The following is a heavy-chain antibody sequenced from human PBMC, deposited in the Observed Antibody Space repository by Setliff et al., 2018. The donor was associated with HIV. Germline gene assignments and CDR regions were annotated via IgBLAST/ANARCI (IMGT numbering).Heavy chain of an antibody. CDR1: GGTFSSYA. V-gene: IGHV1-69*05. CDR2: IIPIFGAV. J-gene: IGHJ6*02. Sequence: ASVKVSCKASGGTFSSYAISWVRQAPGQGLERMGGIIPIFGAVNYAQKFQGRVTITTDESTSTAYMELSSLRSEDTAVYYCARDHCSSSGCYEYSYYGMDVWGQGTTVTAP. D-gene: IGHD2-2*01. CDR3: ARDHCSSSGCYEYSYYGMDV.